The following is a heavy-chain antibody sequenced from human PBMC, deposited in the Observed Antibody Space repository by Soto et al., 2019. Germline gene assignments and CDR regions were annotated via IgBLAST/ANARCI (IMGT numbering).Heavy chain of an antibody. J-gene: IGHJ3*02. Sequence: EVQLVESGGGLVKPGGSLRLSCAASGFTFSNAWMNWVRQAPGKGLEWVGRIKSKTDGGTTDYAAPVKGRFTISREDSKNTLYLQMNSLKPEDTAVYYCTTGLVKGRGAFDIWGQGTMVTVSS. CDR2: IKSKTDGGTT. D-gene: IGHD2-21*01. V-gene: IGHV3-15*07. CDR1: GFTFSNAW. CDR3: TTGLVKGRGAFDI.